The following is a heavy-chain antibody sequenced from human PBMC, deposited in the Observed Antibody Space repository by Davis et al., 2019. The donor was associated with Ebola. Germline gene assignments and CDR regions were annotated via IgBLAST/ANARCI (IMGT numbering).Heavy chain of an antibody. CDR1: GYTFTSYG. CDR2: ISAYNGNT. CDR3: ARDGAMVRGVIITQELDY. Sequence: AASVKVSCKASGYTFTSYGIGWVRQAPGQGLEWMGWISAYNGNTNYAQKLQGRVTMTTDTSTSTAYMELRSLRSDDTAVYYCARDGAMVRGVIITQELDYWGQGTLVTVSS. V-gene: IGHV1-18*01. D-gene: IGHD3-10*01. J-gene: IGHJ4*02.